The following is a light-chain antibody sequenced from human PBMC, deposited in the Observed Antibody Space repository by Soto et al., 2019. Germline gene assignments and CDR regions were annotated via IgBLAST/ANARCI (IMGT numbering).Light chain of an antibody. J-gene: IGLJ1*01. CDR2: GNS. Sequence: QSVLTQPPSVSGAPGQRVTISCTGSSSNIGAGYAVHWYQQLPGTAPKLLIYGNSNRPSGVPDRFSCSKSGTSASLAITGLQAADEADYYCLSYDSSLSGLVFGTGTKLTVL. CDR1: SSNIGAGYA. V-gene: IGLV1-40*01. CDR3: LSYDSSLSGLV.